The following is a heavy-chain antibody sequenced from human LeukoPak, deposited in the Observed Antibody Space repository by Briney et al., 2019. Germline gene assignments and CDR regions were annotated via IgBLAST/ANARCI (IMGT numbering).Heavy chain of an antibody. CDR2: IYHSGST. J-gene: IGHJ4*02. D-gene: IGHD5-12*01. V-gene: IGHV4-38-2*02. Sequence: PSETLSLTCTVSGYSISSGYYWGWIRQPPGKGLEWIGSIYHSGSTYYNPSLKSRVTISVDTSKNQFSLKLSSVSAADTAVYYCARVISGYVGSDYWGQGTLVTVSS. CDR1: GYSISSGYY. CDR3: ARVISGYVGSDY.